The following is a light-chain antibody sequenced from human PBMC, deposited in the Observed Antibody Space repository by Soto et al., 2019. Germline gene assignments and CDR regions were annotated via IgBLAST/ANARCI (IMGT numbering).Light chain of an antibody. J-gene: IGKJ4*01. CDR3: QQYDSLPPT. Sequence: DIQMAQSPASLSASVGDRVTITCQASQGIHKFLNWYQQKPGKAPKLLIYDASYLGAGFSSRFSGRGSGTDFTFTISNLRPEDIATYYCQQYDSLPPTFGGGTKVEIK. CDR1: QGIHKF. CDR2: DAS. V-gene: IGKV1-33*01.